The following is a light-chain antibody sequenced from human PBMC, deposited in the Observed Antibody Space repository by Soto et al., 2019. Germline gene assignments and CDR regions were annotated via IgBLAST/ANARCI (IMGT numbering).Light chain of an antibody. J-gene: IGKJ4*01. V-gene: IGKV3-15*01. CDR3: QQYYDWPPLT. CDR1: QTVSSD. CDR2: GAS. Sequence: IVMTQSPATLSVSPGERVTLSCRTSQTVSSDFAWYQQKPGQAHRLLIYGASTRATGIPDRFSGSGSGTEFTLTISSLQSEDFAVYYCQQYYDWPPLTFGGGTKVEIK.